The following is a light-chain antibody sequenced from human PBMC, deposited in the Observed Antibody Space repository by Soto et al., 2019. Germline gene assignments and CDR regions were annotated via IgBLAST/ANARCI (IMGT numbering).Light chain of an antibody. J-gene: IGKJ1*01. CDR2: GAS. V-gene: IGKV3-15*01. CDR1: QSISDT. CDR3: QQYNNWPWT. Sequence: EIVLTQSPGTLSLSAWGIATLSCRASQSISDTLAWYQQKPGQAPRLLIYGASKRATGFPARFSGSGSGTDFTLTISSLQSEDFAVYYCQQYNNWPWTFGQGTKVDIK.